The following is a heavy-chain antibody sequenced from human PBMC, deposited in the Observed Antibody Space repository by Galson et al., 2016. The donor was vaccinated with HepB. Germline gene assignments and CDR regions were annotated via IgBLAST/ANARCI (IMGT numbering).Heavy chain of an antibody. CDR1: GGTSSNYA. CDR2: IIPIFDSA. CDR3: ARQYSYDSTGLDY. J-gene: IGHJ4*02. Sequence: SVKVSCKASGGTSSNYAINWVRQAPGQGLEWMGRIIPIFDSANYAQKFQDRVAITVDKSKSTDYMELSSLRSEATAVLYGARQYSYDSTGLDYWGQGTLVTVSS. V-gene: IGHV1-69*04. D-gene: IGHD3-22*01.